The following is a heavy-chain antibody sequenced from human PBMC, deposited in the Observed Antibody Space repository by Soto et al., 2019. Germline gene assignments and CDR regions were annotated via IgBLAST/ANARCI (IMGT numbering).Heavy chain of an antibody. CDR2: ILSKAGNYAT. CDR1: GFIFSGSA. CDR3: TRGGSPYYYDY. D-gene: IGHD3-16*01. Sequence: EVQLVESGGGLVQPGGSLKLSCAASGFIFSGSAVHWVRQASGKGLEWVGGILSKAGNYATAYPASMKGRFTISRDDSENTAFLEMTSPHTGDTAVYYCTRGGSPYYYDYWGQGPLVAVSS. J-gene: IGHJ4*02. V-gene: IGHV3-73*01.